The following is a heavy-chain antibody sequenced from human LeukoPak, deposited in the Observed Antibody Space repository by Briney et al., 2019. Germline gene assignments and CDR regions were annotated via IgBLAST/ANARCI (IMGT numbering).Heavy chain of an antibody. CDR2: INPNSGGT. CDR1: GYTFTAYY. J-gene: IGHJ4*02. D-gene: IGHD6-13*01. CDR3: AGSSVERQQLARFDY. Sequence: ASVKVSCKASGYTFTAYYIHWVRQAPGQGLEWMGWINPNSGGTNYAQTFQGRVTMTRDTSISTAYMELRLRSDDTAVYYCAGSSVERQQLARFDYWGQGTLVTVSS. V-gene: IGHV1-2*02.